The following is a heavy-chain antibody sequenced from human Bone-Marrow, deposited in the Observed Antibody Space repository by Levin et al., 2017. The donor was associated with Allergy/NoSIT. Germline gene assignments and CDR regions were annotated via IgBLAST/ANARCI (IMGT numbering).Heavy chain of an antibody. Sequence: GESLKISCKASGYTFTSYAIQWVRQATGQRLEWMGWVNAGNGGTKYSQRFQGRVTITRDTSANTAYMELTSLTSEDTAVYYCARDIVYSSSGFDYWGQGTLVTVSS. CDR2: VNAGNGGT. D-gene: IGHD3-22*01. CDR1: GYTFTSYA. CDR3: ARDIVYSSSGFDY. J-gene: IGHJ4*02. V-gene: IGHV1-3*01.